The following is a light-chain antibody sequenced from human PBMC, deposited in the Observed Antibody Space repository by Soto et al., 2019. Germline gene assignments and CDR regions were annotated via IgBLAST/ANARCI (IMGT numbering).Light chain of an antibody. J-gene: IGKJ4*01. V-gene: IGKV3-15*01. Sequence: EIVITQSLATLSVSPGERATLSCRASQRVSNNSAWYQQKPGQSARLLIYCASTRATGIPARFAGSGSGTEFSLTNSSLQSEDFAVYYCQQYNNWPLTFGGGTKVDIK. CDR3: QQYNNWPLT. CDR1: QRVSNN. CDR2: CAS.